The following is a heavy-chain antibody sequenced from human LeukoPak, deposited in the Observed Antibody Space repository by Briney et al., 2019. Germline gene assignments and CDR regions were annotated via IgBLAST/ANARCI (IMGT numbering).Heavy chain of an antibody. CDR3: ARGGVTMIVVVRVNGVDY. D-gene: IGHD3-22*01. J-gene: IGHJ4*02. Sequence: GASVKVSCKAPGYTFTSYYMHWVRQAPGQGLEWMGIINPSGGSTSYAQKFQGRVTMTRDTSTSTVYMELSSLRSEDTAVYYCARGGVTMIVVVRVNGVDYWGQGTLVTVSS. V-gene: IGHV1-46*01. CDR2: INPSGGST. CDR1: GYTFTSYY.